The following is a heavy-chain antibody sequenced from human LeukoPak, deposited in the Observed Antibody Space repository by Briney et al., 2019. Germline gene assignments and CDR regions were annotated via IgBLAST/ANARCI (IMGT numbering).Heavy chain of an antibody. CDR3: ARGGQYSSSSEPPGRAFDY. CDR2: ISAHNGNT. V-gene: IGHV1-18*01. J-gene: IGHJ4*02. Sequence: ASVKVSCKASGYTFTSYGISWVRQAPRRGLEWMGWISAHNGNTNYAQKLQGRVTMTTDTSTSTAYMELRSLRSDDTAVYYCARGGQYSSSSEPPGRAFDYWGQGTLVTVSS. CDR1: GYTFTSYG. D-gene: IGHD6-6*01.